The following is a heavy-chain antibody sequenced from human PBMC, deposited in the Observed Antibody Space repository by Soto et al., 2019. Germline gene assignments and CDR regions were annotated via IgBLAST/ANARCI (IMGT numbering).Heavy chain of an antibody. V-gene: IGHV2-5*02. CDR1: AFSLSTGGVG. CDR2: IYWDDDK. J-gene: IGHJ6*02. CDR3: IQSRCGGDCLQSYASYYYYGMDV. Sequence: HITLKESGPTLVKPTQTLTLTCTFSAFSLSTGGVGVGWIRQPPGKALEWLALIYWDDDKRYSPSLRSRLTITKDTSKKQVVLTMTNMDPVDTATYYCIQSRCGGDCLQSYASYYYYGMDVWGQGTTLTVSS. D-gene: IGHD2-21*02.